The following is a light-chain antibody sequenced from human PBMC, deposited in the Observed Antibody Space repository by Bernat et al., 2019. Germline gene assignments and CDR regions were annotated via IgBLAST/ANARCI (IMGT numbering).Light chain of an antibody. V-gene: IGLV2-14*01. CDR1: SSDVGGYNF. CDR2: DVS. CDR3: SSYSTGSTLYV. J-gene: IGLJ1*01. Sequence: QSALTQPASVSGSPGQSITISCTGTSSDVGGYNFVSWYQQHPGKAPKVMIYDVSHRPSGVSNRFSGSKSDNTASLTISGLQAEDEADYYCSSYSTGSTLYVFGNGTKVTVL.